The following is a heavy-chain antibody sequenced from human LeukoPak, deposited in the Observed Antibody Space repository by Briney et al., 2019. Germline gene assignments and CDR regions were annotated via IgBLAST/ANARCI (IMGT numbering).Heavy chain of an antibody. CDR2: IIPIFHTA. J-gene: IGHJ3*02. CDR1: GGTFSSYA. Sequence: ASVKVSCKASGGTFSSYAISWVRQAPGQGLEWMGGIIPIFHTANYAQKFQGRVTITADDSTSTVYMELSSLRSEDTALYYCARVRDGYNDAYDIWGQGTMVAVSS. CDR3: ARVRDGYNDAYDI. D-gene: IGHD5-24*01. V-gene: IGHV1-69*01.